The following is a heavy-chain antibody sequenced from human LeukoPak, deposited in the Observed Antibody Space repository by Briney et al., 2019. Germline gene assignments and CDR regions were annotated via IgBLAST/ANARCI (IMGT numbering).Heavy chain of an antibody. CDR2: ITPSGGST. D-gene: IGHD5-12*01. Sequence: GASVKVSCKASGYTFTSYYMHWVRQAPGQGLEWMGIITPSGGSTSYAQKFRGRVTMTTDTSTSTVYMELSSLRSEDTAVYYCARGGSGGKDWFDPWGQGTLVTVSP. CDR1: GYTFTSYY. J-gene: IGHJ5*02. V-gene: IGHV1-46*01. CDR3: ARGGSGGKDWFDP.